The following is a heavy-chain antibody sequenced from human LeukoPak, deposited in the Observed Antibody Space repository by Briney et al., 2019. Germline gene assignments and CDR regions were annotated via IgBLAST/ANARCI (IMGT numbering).Heavy chain of an antibody. CDR1: GGSISSSSYY. CDR3: ARQFVYSSGFFDY. D-gene: IGHD6-19*01. J-gene: IGHJ4*02. V-gene: IGHV4-39*01. Sequence: SETLSLTCTVSGGSISSSSYYWGWIRQPPGKGLEWIGSIYYSGSTYYNPSLKSRVTISVDTSKNQFSLKLSSVTAADTAVYYCARQFVYSSGFFDYWGQGTLVTVSS. CDR2: IYYSGST.